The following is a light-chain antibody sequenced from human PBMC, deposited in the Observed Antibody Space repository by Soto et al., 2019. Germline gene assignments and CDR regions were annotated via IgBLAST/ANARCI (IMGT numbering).Light chain of an antibody. CDR1: QSIRNY. V-gene: IGKV1-39*01. J-gene: IGKJ1*01. CDR2: AAS. Sequence: DIQMTESPSSLSASVGDRVTITCGASQSIRNYLNWYQQKPGKAPKLLIYAASSLQSGVPSRFSGSGSGTDFTLTISSLQPEDFATYYCQQSYSTPPTFGQGTKVDI. CDR3: QQSYSTPPT.